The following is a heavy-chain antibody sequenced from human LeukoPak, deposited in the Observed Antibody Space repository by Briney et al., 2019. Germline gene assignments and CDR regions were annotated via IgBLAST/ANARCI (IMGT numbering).Heavy chain of an antibody. CDR3: ARRGYDLIDY. V-gene: IGHV3-23*01. J-gene: IGHJ4*02. CDR1: GFTFSSYG. D-gene: IGHD2-2*01. Sequence: PGGSLRLSCAASGFTFSSYGMSWVRQAPGKGLEWVSAISGSGGSTYYADSVKGRFTISRDNSKNSLYLQMNSLRAEDTAVYYCARRGYDLIDYWGQGTLVTVSS. CDR2: ISGSGGST.